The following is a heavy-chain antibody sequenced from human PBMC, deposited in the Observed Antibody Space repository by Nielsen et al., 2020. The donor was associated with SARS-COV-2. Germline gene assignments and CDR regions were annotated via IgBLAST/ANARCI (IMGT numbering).Heavy chain of an antibody. CDR2: ISYDGSNK. CDR3: ARDGESYYDFWSGTNWFDP. V-gene: IGHV3-30-3*01. J-gene: IGHJ5*02. D-gene: IGHD3-3*01. Sequence: GESLKISCAASGFTFSSYAMHWVRQAPGKGLEWVAVISYDGSNKYYADSVKGRFTISRDNSKNTLYLQMNSLRAEDTAVYYCARDGESYYDFWSGTNWFDPWGQGTLVTVSS. CDR1: GFTFSSYA.